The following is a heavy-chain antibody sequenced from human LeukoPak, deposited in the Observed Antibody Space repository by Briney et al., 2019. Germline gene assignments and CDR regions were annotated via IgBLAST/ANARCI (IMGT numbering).Heavy chain of an antibody. J-gene: IGHJ4*02. V-gene: IGHV3-7*01. CDR1: GFTFSTYW. CDR2: IKQDGSEK. CDR3: ARDLGKIGGNSSPFDY. Sequence: PGGSLRLSCAASGFTFSTYWMSWVRQAPGKGLEWVANIKQDGSEKYFVDSVKGRFTISRDNAKNSLYLQMNSLRAEDTAVYYCARDLGKIGGNSSPFDYWGQGTLVTVSS. D-gene: IGHD4-23*01.